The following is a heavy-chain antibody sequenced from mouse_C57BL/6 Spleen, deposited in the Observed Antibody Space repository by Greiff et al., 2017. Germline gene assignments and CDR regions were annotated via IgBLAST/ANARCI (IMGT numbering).Heavy chain of an antibody. V-gene: IGHV1-52*01. CDR3: ARSHYGGFAY. CDR1: GYTFTSYW. Sequence: VQLQQPGAELVRPGSSVKLSCKASGYTFTSYWMHWVKQRPIQGLEWIGNIDPSDSETHYNQKFKDKATLTVDKSSSTACMQLSSLTSEDSAVFYCARSHYGGFAYWGQGTLVTVSA. J-gene: IGHJ3*01. D-gene: IGHD1-1*01. CDR2: IDPSDSET.